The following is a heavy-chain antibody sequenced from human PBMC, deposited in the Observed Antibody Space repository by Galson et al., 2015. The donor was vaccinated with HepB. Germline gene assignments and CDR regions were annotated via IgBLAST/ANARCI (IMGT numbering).Heavy chain of an antibody. CDR1: EFTFSTYT. Sequence: SLRLSCAVSEFTFSTYTMNWVRQAPGKGLEWVSSISTSSLYIYYGDSVKGRFTISRDNARSSLYLQMDSLRTEDTAVYYCARGSCRGGSCYSYFDLWGQGTLVTVSS. V-gene: IGHV3-21*01. J-gene: IGHJ4*02. D-gene: IGHD2-15*01. CDR3: ARGSCRGGSCYSYFDL. CDR2: ISTSSLYI.